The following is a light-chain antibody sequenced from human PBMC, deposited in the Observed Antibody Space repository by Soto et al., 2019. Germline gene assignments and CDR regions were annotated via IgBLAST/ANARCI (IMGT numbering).Light chain of an antibody. CDR3: QKYNSAPWT. CDR1: QGIINY. Sequence: IQMTQSPSSLSASVGDRVTITCRASQGIINYLAWYQQRPGKVPKLLIYTASILQSGVPSRFRGRGSGTDFTLTISSLQPEDVATYSCQKYNSAPWTFGQGTKVEIK. J-gene: IGKJ1*01. CDR2: TAS. V-gene: IGKV1-27*01.